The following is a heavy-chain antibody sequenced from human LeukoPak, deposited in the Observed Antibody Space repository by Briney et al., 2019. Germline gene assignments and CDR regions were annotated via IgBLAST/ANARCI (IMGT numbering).Heavy chain of an antibody. V-gene: IGHV4-59*08. CDR2: INYSGRT. D-gene: IGHD4/OR15-4a*01. J-gene: IGHJ4*02. CDR3: ARHGFDGGNYQAHFDC. Sequence: SETLSLTCTVSGGSISSYYWSWIRQPPGKGLEWIGYINYSGRTDYNPSLTGRVIVSVDTSNNQFSLRLTSVTAADTAVYYCARHGFDGGNYQAHFDCWGQGTLVTVSS. CDR1: GGSISSYY.